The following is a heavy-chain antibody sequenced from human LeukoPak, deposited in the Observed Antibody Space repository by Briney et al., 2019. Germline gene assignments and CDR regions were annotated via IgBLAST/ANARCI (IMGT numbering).Heavy chain of an antibody. D-gene: IGHD5-24*01. CDR3: ARERDGRFFDY. J-gene: IGHJ4*02. CDR1: GLTLRSFW. V-gene: IGHV3-7*01. CDR2: INQEGSEK. Sequence: GGSLRLSCEVSGLTLRSFWMSWVRRAPGKGLEWVANINQEGSEKYFVDSVRGRFTISRDNAKNSLHLQMNTLTAEDTAVYYCARERDGRFFDYWGQGALVTVSS.